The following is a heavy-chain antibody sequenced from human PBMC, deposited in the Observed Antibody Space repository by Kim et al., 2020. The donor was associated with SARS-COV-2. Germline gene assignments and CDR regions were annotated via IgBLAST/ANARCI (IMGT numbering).Heavy chain of an antibody. V-gene: IGHV3-74*01. J-gene: IGHJ6*01. Sequence: GGSLRLSCAASGFTLSDYWMHWVRQAPGKGLVWVSRISSDGSETTYGDSVKGRFTISRDNPKNTLYLQMNSLRAEDTAVYYCVRVKKHLFTPYYYYGLDV. CDR3: VRVKKHLFTPYYYYGLDV. CDR2: ISSDGSET. D-gene: IGHD2-21*01. CDR1: GFTLSDYW.